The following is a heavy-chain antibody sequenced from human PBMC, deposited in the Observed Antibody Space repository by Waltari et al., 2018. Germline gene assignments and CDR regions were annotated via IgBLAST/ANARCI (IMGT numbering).Heavy chain of an antibody. CDR3: ARLTIFGVVPTTI. CDR1: GYSIRSGYY. V-gene: IGHV4-38-2*01. CDR2: IYHSGNT. J-gene: IGHJ4*02. D-gene: IGHD3-3*01. Sequence: QVQLQESGPGLVKPSETLSLTCAVSGYSIRSGYYWGWVRQPPGKGLEWIGSIYHSGNTYYNPALKSRVTISVETSKNQFSLKLNSGTAADTAVYYCARLTIFGVVPTTIWGQGTLVTVSS.